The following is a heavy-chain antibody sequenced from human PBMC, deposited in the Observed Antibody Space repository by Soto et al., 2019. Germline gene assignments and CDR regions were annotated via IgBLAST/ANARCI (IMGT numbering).Heavy chain of an antibody. Sequence: QVQLQESGPGLVKPSETLSLTCTVSGDSLTRNYWSWIRQSPGKGLEWLAFIHNGRTTNYNPSLLGRVSISVDTSKSQLSLNLNSVTAADTAVYYCARTLSGGFDYWGQGTLVTVSS. CDR3: ARTLSGGFDY. CDR2: IHNGRTT. J-gene: IGHJ4*02. CDR1: GDSLTRNY. V-gene: IGHV4-59*01.